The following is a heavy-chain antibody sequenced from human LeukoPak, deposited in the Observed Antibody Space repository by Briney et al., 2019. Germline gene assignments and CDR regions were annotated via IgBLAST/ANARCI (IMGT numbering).Heavy chain of an antibody. D-gene: IGHD6-13*01. CDR2: ISTSSSYI. J-gene: IGHJ4*02. Sequence: GGSLRLSCAASRFTFSSYGMHWVRQAPGKGLEWVSSISTSSSYIYYADSVKGRFTISRDNAKNSLYLQMNSLRAEDTAVYYCARESFGVAVGGTRVDYWGQGTLVTVSS. CDR1: RFTFSSYG. V-gene: IGHV3-21*01. CDR3: ARESFGVAVGGTRVDY.